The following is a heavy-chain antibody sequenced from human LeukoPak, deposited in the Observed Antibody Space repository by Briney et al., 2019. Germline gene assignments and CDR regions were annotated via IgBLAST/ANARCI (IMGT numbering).Heavy chain of an antibody. CDR2: ISSTSGTT. J-gene: IGHJ5*02. Sequence: GGSLRLSCAVSGFTFSDYSMNWVRQAPGKGLEWISYISSTSGTTYYADSVKGRFTISRDNAEKTLYLQMNSLRAEDTAVYYCAREGTWTQLWLQPNWFDPWGQGTLVTVSS. D-gene: IGHD5-18*01. V-gene: IGHV3-48*01. CDR3: AREGTWTQLWLQPNWFDP. CDR1: GFTFSDYS.